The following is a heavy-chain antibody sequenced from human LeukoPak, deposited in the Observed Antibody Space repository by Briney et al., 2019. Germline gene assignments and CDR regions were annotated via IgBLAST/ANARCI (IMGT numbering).Heavy chain of an antibody. CDR3: TRVTYYYDNSGYFHFDS. Sequence: PGGSLRLSCTTSGFTFGDYAMSWVRQAPGKGLEWVSFIRRKAHGGTTEYAASVKGRFSSSGDDSKSIAYLQMNSLKTEDTAVYFCTRVTYYYDNSGYFHFDSWGQGSLVTVSS. J-gene: IGHJ4*02. CDR1: GFTFGDYA. V-gene: IGHV3-49*04. D-gene: IGHD3-22*01. CDR2: IRRKAHGGTT.